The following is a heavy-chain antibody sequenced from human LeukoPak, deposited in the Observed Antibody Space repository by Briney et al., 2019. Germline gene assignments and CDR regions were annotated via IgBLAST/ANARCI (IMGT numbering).Heavy chain of an antibody. D-gene: IGHD3-22*01. J-gene: IGHJ4*02. CDR2: INPNSGGT. CDR1: GYTFTDYY. Sequence: ASVKVSCKASGYTFTDYYMHWVRQAPGQGLEWMGWINPNSGGTNYAQKFQGRVTTTRDTSISTAYMELSRLRSDDTAVYYCAIQMFNYYARLDYWGQGTLVTVSS. V-gene: IGHV1-2*02. CDR3: AIQMFNYYARLDY.